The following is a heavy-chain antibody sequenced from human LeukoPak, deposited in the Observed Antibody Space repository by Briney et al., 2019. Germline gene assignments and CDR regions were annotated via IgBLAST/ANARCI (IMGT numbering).Heavy chain of an antibody. Sequence: SELLCLTCAVYGGCFRGYYWSWIRQPPGKGLEWIGEINHSGSTNYNPSLKSRVTISVDTSKNQFSLKLSSVTAADTAVYYCARALYYYGSGSYGAFDAFDIWGQGTMVTVSS. CDR1: GGCFRGYY. V-gene: IGHV4-34*01. D-gene: IGHD3-10*01. CDR3: ARALYYYGSGSYGAFDAFDI. J-gene: IGHJ3*02. CDR2: INHSGST.